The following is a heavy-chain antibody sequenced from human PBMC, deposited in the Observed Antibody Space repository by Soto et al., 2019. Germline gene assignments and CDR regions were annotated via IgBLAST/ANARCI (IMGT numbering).Heavy chain of an antibody. D-gene: IGHD2-2*01. CDR3: ANPTLAIAVVPVLDS. V-gene: IGHV3-21*04. Sequence: GGSLRLSCAASGFTFSSYSMNWVRQAPGKGLEWVSSISSSSSYIYYADSVKGRFTISRDNAKNSLYLQMNSLRAEDTAVYYCANPTLAIAVVPVLDSWGQGPLVTVS. J-gene: IGHJ4*02. CDR1: GFTFSSYS. CDR2: ISSSSSYI.